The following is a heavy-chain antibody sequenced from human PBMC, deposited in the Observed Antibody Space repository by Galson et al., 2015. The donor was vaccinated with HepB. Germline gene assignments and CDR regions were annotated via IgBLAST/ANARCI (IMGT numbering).Heavy chain of an antibody. CDR1: GFTFSNAW. CDR2: IKSKTDGGTT. V-gene: IGHV3-15*01. Sequence: SLRLSCAASGFTFSNAWMSWVRQAPGKGLEWVGRIKSKTDGGTTDYAAPVKGRFTISRGDSKNTLYLQMNSLKTEDTAVYYCTSPSGVRGVIYAFDIWGQGTMVTVSS. CDR3: TSPSGVRGVIYAFDI. D-gene: IGHD3-10*02. J-gene: IGHJ3*02.